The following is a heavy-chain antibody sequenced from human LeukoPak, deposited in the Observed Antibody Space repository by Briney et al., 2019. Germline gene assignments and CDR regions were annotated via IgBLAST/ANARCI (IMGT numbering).Heavy chain of an antibody. D-gene: IGHD1-1*01. Sequence: GGSLRLSCAASGFTLSSYWMSWVRQAPGKGLEWVANIKQDGSEKYYVDSVKGRFTISRDNAKNSLYLQMNSLRAEDTAVYYCARVTQLEGDLHPDAFDIWGQGTMVTVSS. J-gene: IGHJ3*02. CDR2: IKQDGSEK. V-gene: IGHV3-7*01. CDR3: ARVTQLEGDLHPDAFDI. CDR1: GFTLSSYW.